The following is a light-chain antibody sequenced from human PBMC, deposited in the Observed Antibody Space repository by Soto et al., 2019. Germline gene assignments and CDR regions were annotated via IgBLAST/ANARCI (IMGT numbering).Light chain of an antibody. V-gene: IGKV1-9*01. J-gene: IGKJ5*01. CDR1: QAIDTY. Sequence: DIQLTQSPSFLSASVGDRVTITCRASQAIDTYLAWYQQKPWKAPKILIYAASLLQSGVPSRFSGSRSGTEFTLTITSLQPEDFASYYCQQLNSFPFICGQGTRLEIK. CDR3: QQLNSFPFI. CDR2: AAS.